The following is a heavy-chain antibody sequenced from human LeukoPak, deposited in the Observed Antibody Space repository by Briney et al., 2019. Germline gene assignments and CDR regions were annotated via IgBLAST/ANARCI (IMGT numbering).Heavy chain of an antibody. CDR1: GFAFSSYA. Sequence: QAGGSLRLSCAASGFAFSSYAMTWVRQAPGKGLEWVSLISGSGGSTYYADSVKGRFTISRDNSKNTLYLQMNSLRAEDTAVYYCAKVVRWLQSFDYWGQGTLVTVSS. CDR2: ISGSGGST. J-gene: IGHJ4*02. D-gene: IGHD5-24*01. CDR3: AKVVRWLQSFDY. V-gene: IGHV3-23*01.